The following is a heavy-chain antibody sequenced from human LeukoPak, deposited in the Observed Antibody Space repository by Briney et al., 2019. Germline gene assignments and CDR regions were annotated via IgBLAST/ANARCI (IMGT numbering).Heavy chain of an antibody. CDR1: GFTFSSYW. J-gene: IGHJ5*02. CDR2: INSDGSST. Sequence: GGSLRLSCAASGFTFSSYWMHWVRQAPGKGLVWVSRINSDGSSTSYADSVKGRFTISRDNDKNTLYLQMNSLRAEDTAVYYCARDHRSKSNWFDPWGQGTLVTVSS. CDR3: ARDHRSKSNWFDP. V-gene: IGHV3-74*01.